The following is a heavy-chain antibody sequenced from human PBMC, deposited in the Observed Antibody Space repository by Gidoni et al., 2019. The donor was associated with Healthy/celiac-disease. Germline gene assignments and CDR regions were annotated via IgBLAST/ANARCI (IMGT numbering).Heavy chain of an antibody. Sequence: QVQLVESGGGVVQPGRSLRLSCAAPGFTFSRYGMHWVRQAPGKGLEWVAVISYDGSNKYYADSVKGRFTISRDNAKNTLYLQMNSLRAEDTAVYYCAKELDSDFPIVGASCPDYWGQGTLVTVSS. CDR2: ISYDGSNK. J-gene: IGHJ4*02. D-gene: IGHD1-26*01. V-gene: IGHV3-30*18. CDR1: GFTFSRYG. CDR3: AKELDSDFPIVGASCPDY.